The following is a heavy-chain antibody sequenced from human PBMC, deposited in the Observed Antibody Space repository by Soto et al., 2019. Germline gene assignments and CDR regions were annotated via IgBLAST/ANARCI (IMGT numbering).Heavy chain of an antibody. J-gene: IGHJ4*02. D-gene: IGHD1-7*01. CDR1: DGSISSSDW. CDR3: AGRSRTIE. Sequence: QVQLQESGPGLVKPSGTLSLTCAVSDGSISSSDWWSWVRQPPGKGLEWIGEIHHSGTTNYDPSLKSRITISVDRSKNLFSLELTSVTAADTAVYYCAGRSRTIEWGQGLQVTVSS. CDR2: IHHSGTT. V-gene: IGHV4-4*02.